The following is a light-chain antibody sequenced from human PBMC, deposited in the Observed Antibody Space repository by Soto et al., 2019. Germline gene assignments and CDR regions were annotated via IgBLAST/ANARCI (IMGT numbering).Light chain of an antibody. CDR3: QQSYSTPYT. V-gene: IGKV1-39*01. CDR1: QSISSY. CDR2: AAS. J-gene: IGKJ2*01. Sequence: DIQMTQSPSSLSASLGDRVTITCRASQSISSYLNWYQQKPGKAPKLLIYAASSLQSGGPSRVSGSGAGTDLTLTISSLQPEDFATYYWQQSYSTPYTFGQGTKLEIK.